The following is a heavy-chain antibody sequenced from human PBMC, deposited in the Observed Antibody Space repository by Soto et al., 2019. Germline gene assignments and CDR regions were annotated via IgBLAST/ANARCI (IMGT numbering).Heavy chain of an antibody. CDR1: GYTFTGYY. V-gene: IGHV1-2*02. J-gene: IGHJ4*02. CDR3: ARDGPYDYVWGSYRQFDY. D-gene: IGHD3-16*02. Sequence: ASVKVSCKASGYTFTGYYMHWVRQAPGQGLEWMGWINPNSGGTNYAQKFQGRVTMTRDTSISTAYMELSRLRSDDTAVYYCARDGPYDYVWGSYRQFDYWGQGTVGTVS. CDR2: INPNSGGT.